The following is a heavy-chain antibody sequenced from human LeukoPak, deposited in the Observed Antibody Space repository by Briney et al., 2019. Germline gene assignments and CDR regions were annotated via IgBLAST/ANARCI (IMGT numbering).Heavy chain of an antibody. CDR2: ISSSSSTI. CDR3: ARDSTAMIVVVIPFDY. Sequence: GGSLRLSCAASGFTFSSYSMNWVRQAPGKGLEWVSYISSSSSTIYYADSVKGRFTISRDNAKNSLYLQMNSLRADDTAVYYCARDSTAMIVVVIPFDYWGQGTLVTVSS. V-gene: IGHV3-48*01. CDR1: GFTFSSYS. D-gene: IGHD3-22*01. J-gene: IGHJ4*02.